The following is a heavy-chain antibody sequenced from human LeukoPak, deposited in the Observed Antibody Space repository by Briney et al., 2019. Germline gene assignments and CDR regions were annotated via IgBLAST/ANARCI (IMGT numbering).Heavy chain of an antibody. J-gene: IGHJ6*03. V-gene: IGHV4-34*01. Sequence: SETLSLTCAVYGGSFSGYYWSWIRQPPGKGLEWIGEINHSGSINYTPSLKSRVTRSVDTSKNQFSLKLSSVTAADTAVYYCARGKNYDFWSGSNVMADYYYYMDVWGKGTTVTVSS. CDR3: ARGKNYDFWSGSNVMADYYYYMDV. CDR1: GGSFSGYY. D-gene: IGHD3-3*01. CDR2: INHSGSI.